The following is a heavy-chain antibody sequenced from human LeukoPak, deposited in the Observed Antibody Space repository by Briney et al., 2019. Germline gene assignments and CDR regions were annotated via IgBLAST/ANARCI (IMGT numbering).Heavy chain of an antibody. CDR2: IYPGDSDT. CDR3: ARHAAPSMLSNWFDP. D-gene: IGHD2-8*01. J-gene: IGHJ5*02. V-gene: IGHV5-51*01. CDR1: GYSFTSYW. Sequence: GESLKISCKGSGYSFTSYWIGWVRQMPGKGLEWMGIIYPGDSDTRYSPSFQGRVTISADKSTSTTYLQWSSLKASDTAMYYCARHAAPSMLSNWFDPWGQGTLVTVSS.